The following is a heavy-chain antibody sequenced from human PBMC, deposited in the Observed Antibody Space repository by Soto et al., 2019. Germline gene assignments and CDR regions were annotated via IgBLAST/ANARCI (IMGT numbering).Heavy chain of an antibody. D-gene: IGHD1-26*01. CDR2: IIPIFGTA. CDR3: GREGIVGATALCFDN. CDR1: GGTFSSYA. Sequence: SVKVSCKASGGTFSSYAISWVRQAPGQGLEWMGGIIPIFGTANYAQKFQGRVTITADESTSTAYMELSSLRSEDTAVYYCGREGIVGATALCFDNGGEEDLVTV. V-gene: IGHV1-69*13. J-gene: IGHJ4*02.